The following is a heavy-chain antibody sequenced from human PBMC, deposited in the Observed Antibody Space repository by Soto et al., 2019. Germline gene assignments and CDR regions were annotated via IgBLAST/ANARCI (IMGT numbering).Heavy chain of an antibody. CDR2: IIPIFGTA. CDR3: ARGYGYYDSSGYPYNWFDP. V-gene: IGHV1-69*06. Sequence: GASVKVSCKASGGTFSSYAISWVRQAPGQGLEWMGGIIPIFGTANYAQKFQGRVTITADKSTSTAYMELSSLRSEDTAVYYCARGYGYYDSSGYPYNWFDPWGQGTLVTVSS. J-gene: IGHJ5*02. CDR1: GGTFSSYA. D-gene: IGHD3-22*01.